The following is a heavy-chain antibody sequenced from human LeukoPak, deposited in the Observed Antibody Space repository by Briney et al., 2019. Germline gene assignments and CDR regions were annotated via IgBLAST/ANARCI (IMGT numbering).Heavy chain of an antibody. Sequence: GGSLRLSCAASGFTFSSYWMHWVRQAPGKGLVWVSRLNSDGSTTSYADSVMGRFTISRDKAKNTLYLQMNSLRAEDTAVYYCARVIYSGWEGELSDWGQGTLVTVSS. CDR3: ARVIYSGWEGELSD. CDR2: LNSDGSTT. CDR1: GFTFSSYW. V-gene: IGHV3-74*01. J-gene: IGHJ4*02. D-gene: IGHD6-19*01.